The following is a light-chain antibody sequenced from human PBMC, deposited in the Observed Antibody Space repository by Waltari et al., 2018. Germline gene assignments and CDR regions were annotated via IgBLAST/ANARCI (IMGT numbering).Light chain of an antibody. J-gene: IGKJ3*01. Sequence: DIQMTQSPSSLSAFVGDRVIMTCQASQDISNYLNWYQQKPGKAPKLLIRDASNLETGVPSRFSGSQSRTGFTLTISSLQPEDVGTYYCQRYDNLPIFAFGPGTKVEIK. CDR1: QDISNY. CDR3: QRYDNLPIFA. V-gene: IGKV1-33*01. CDR2: DAS.